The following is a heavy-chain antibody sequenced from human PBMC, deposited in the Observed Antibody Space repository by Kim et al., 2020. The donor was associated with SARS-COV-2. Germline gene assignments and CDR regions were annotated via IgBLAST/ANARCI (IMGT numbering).Heavy chain of an antibody. D-gene: IGHD6-19*01. CDR3: ARVLEGYSSGWYEDY. V-gene: IGHV4-59*01. Sequence: PALKRRVTISVYTSKTQFSLKLSSVTAADTAVYYCARVLEGYSSGWYEDYWGQGTLVTVSS. J-gene: IGHJ4*02.